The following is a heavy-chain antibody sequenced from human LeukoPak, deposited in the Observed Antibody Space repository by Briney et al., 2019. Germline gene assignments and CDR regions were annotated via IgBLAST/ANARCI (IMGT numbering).Heavy chain of an antibody. Sequence: GGSLRLSCAASGFTFSSYWMHWVRQAPGKGLVWVSRINTDGSSTSYADSVEGRFTISRDNAKNTLYLQMNSLRAEDTAVYYCGTAEWLFDWFDPWGQGTLVTVSS. J-gene: IGHJ5*02. V-gene: IGHV3-74*01. CDR2: INTDGSST. CDR3: GTAEWLFDWFDP. D-gene: IGHD3-3*01. CDR1: GFTFSSYW.